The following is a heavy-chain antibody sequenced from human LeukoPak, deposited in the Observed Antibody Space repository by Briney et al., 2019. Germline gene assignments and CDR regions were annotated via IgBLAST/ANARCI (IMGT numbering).Heavy chain of an antibody. CDR2: ISGNGGRT. Sequence: VGSLRLSCAASGXTFTTYAMSWVPQAPGKGLEWVWGISGNGGRTYYAASVKGRFTISRDNSENTLYLQMNSLSAEDTAVYYCAKDRSCTSSTCYKFYDYYGMDVWGQGTTVTVSS. D-gene: IGHD2-2*02. CDR3: AKDRSCTSSTCYKFYDYYGMDV. V-gene: IGHV3-23*01. CDR1: GXTFTTYA. J-gene: IGHJ6*02.